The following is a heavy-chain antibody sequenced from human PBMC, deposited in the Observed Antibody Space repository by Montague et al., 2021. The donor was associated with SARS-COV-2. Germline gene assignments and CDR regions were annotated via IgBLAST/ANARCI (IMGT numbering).Heavy chain of an antibody. V-gene: IGHV4-59*01. CDR3: ARGRGWVGDAFDL. CDR2: IYDSGST. Sequence: SETLSLTCTVSGGSISSYYWSWIRQPPGTGLEWIGNIYDSGSTNYNPSLTSRVTISVDTSKNQFSLKLSSVTAADTAVYYCARGRGWVGDAFDLWGQGTMVTVSS. CDR1: GGSISSYY. D-gene: IGHD6-19*01. J-gene: IGHJ3*01.